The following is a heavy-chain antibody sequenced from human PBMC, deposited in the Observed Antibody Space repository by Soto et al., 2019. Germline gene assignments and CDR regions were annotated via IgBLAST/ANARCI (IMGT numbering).Heavy chain of an antibody. D-gene: IGHD1-26*01. Sequence: VQLVDSGGGLVQPGGSLRLSCAASGFTFNSYGMHWVRQAPGKGLEWVAVISYDGSNKYYADSVKGRFTISRDNSKNTLYLQMNSLRAEDTAVYYCAKARGNRMDVWGQGTTVTVSS. V-gene: IGHV3-30*18. CDR2: ISYDGSNK. J-gene: IGHJ6*02. CDR3: AKARGNRMDV. CDR1: GFTFNSYG.